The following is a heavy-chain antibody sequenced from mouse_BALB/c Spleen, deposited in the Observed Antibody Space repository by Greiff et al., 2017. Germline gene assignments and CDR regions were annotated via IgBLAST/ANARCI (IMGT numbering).Heavy chain of an antibody. V-gene: IGHV5-17*02. Sequence: EVMLVESGGGLVQPGGSRKLSCAAPGFTFSSFGMHWVRQAPEKGLEWVAYISSGSSTIYYADTVKGRFTISRDNPKNTLFLQMTSLRSEDTAMYYCAKDYGNYYAMDYWGQGTSVTVSS. D-gene: IGHD2-1*01. CDR3: AKDYGNYYAMDY. J-gene: IGHJ4*01. CDR2: ISSGSSTI. CDR1: GFTFSSFG.